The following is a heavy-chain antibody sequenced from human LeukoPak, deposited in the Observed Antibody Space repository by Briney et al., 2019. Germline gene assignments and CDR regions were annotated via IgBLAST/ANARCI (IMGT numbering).Heavy chain of an antibody. CDR3: AKGLGGIVVVPAATDY. CDR2: ITISTGII. Sequence: GGSLRLSCAASGFTFSDYNMNWVRQAPGKGLEWVAYITISTGIIYYADSVKGRFTISRDNAKNTLYLQMNSLRAEDTAVYYCAKGLGGIVVVPAATDYWGQGTLVTVSS. V-gene: IGHV3-48*01. D-gene: IGHD2-2*01. CDR1: GFTFSDYN. J-gene: IGHJ4*02.